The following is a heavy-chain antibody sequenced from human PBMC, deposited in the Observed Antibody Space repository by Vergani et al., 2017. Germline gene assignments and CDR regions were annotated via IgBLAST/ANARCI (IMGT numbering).Heavy chain of an antibody. D-gene: IGHD6-19*01. CDR3: ARPYSSGWYVDWFDP. V-gene: IGHV3-64*01. CDR1: GFTFSSYA. J-gene: IGHJ5*02. CDR2: ISSNGGST. Sequence: EVQLVESGGGLVQPGGSLRLSCAASGFTFSSYAMHWVRQAPGKGLEYVSAISSNGGSTSYANSVKGRFTISRDNAKNSLYLQMNSLRAEDTAVYYCARPYSSGWYVDWFDPWGQGTLVTVSS.